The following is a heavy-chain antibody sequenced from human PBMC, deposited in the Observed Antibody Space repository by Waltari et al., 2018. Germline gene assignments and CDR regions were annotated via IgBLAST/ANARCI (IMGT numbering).Heavy chain of an antibody. CDR3: ARGEQWLVPGNAFDI. Sequence: EVQLVESGGGLVQPGGSLRLSCAASGFTFSSYEMNWVRQAPGKGLEWGSYISSSGSTIDYADSVKGRFTISRDNAKNSLYLQMNSLRAEDTAVYYCARGEQWLVPGNAFDIWGQGTMVTVSS. J-gene: IGHJ3*02. CDR2: ISSSGSTI. V-gene: IGHV3-48*03. CDR1: GFTFSSYE. D-gene: IGHD6-19*01.